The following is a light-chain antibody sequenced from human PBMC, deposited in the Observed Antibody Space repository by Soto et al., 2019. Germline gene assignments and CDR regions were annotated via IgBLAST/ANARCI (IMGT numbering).Light chain of an antibody. J-gene: IGKJ4*01. CDR1: QSVSSSY. CDR3: QQYGSSPLT. CDR2: GAS. Sequence: EIVLTQSPGTLSFSPGERATLSCTASQSVSSSYLAWYQQKPGQAPRRLIYGASSRGTGIPDRFSGSGSGTDFTLTISRLEPEDFAVYYCQQYGSSPLTFGGGTKVEIK. V-gene: IGKV3-20*01.